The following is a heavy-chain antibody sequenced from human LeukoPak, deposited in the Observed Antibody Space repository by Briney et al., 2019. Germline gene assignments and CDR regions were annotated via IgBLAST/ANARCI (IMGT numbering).Heavy chain of an antibody. CDR2: ISSSSNTI. Sequence: PGGSLRLSCAASGFTFSSYSMNWGRQAPGKGLEWVSYISSSSNTIYYADSVKGRFTISRDNAKNSLYLQMNSLRAEDTAVYYCATLPTIFGVVIFDYWGQGTLVTVSS. CDR3: ATLPTIFGVVIFDY. J-gene: IGHJ4*02. CDR1: GFTFSSYS. D-gene: IGHD3-3*01. V-gene: IGHV3-48*01.